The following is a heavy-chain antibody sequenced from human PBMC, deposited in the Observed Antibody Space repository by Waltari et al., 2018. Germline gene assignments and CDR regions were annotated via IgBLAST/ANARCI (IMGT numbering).Heavy chain of an antibody. CDR3: ARAQLTMARNLDL. J-gene: IGHJ2*01. CDR2: INSDGSTT. Sequence: EVKLVESGGGLVQPGGSLGLSCVTSGLTFSSYWMHWVRQVPGKGLVWVSRINSDGSTTSYADSVKGRFTISRDNAKNTLYLQMNSLRADDTSVYYCARAQLTMARNLDLWGRGTLVTVSS. CDR1: GLTFSSYW. V-gene: IGHV3-74*01. D-gene: IGHD3-10*01.